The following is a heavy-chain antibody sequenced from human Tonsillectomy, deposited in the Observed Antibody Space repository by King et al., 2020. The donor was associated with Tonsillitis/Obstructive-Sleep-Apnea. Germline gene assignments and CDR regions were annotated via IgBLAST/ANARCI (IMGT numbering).Heavy chain of an antibody. V-gene: IGHV4-34*01. CDR2: INHSGRT. CDR1: GGSFSGYY. J-gene: IGHJ4*02. Sequence: VQLQQWGAGLLKPSETLSLTCAVYGGSFSGYYWSWILHPPGKGLVWIGEINHSGRTNYNPSPKSRVTISVDTSKNQFSLKLSSVTAADTAVYYCARYCHYYFDYWGQGTLVTVSS. CDR3: ARYCHYYFDY. D-gene: IGHD2-21*02.